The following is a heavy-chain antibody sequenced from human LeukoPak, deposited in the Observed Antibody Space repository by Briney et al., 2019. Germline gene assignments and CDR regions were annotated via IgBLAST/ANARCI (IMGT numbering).Heavy chain of an antibody. CDR3: AREARGPTWGLIAAAASDY. CDR1: GDTFTGYY. J-gene: IGHJ4*02. D-gene: IGHD6-13*01. CDR2: INPNSGGT. V-gene: IGHV1-2*02. Sequence: ASVKVSCKASGDTFTGYYMHWVRQAPGQGLEWMGWINPNSGGTNYAQKFQGRVTMTRDTSISTAYMGLSRLRSDDTAVYYCAREARGPTWGLIAAAASDYWGQGTLVTVSS.